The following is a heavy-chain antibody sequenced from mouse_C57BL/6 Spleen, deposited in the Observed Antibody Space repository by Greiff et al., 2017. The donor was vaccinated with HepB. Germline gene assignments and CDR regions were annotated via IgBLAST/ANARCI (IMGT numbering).Heavy chain of an antibody. J-gene: IGHJ3*01. V-gene: IGHV3-1*01. Sequence: EVQLQQSGPGMVKPSQSLSLTCTVTGYSITSGYDWHWIRHFPGNKLEWMGYISYSGSTNYNPSLKSRISITHDTSKNHFFLKLNSVTTEDTATYYWARDYDEGPWFAYWGKGTLVTVSA. CDR3: ARDYDEGPWFAY. CDR2: ISYSGST. CDR1: GYSITSGYD. D-gene: IGHD2-12*01.